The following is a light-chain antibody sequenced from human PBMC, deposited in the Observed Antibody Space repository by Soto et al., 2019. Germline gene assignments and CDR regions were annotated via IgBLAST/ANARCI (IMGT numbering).Light chain of an antibody. CDR1: QTISTW. CDR3: QQAYSFPLT. CDR2: AAS. V-gene: IGKV1D-12*01. Sequence: DIRMTQSPSSVSASVGDRVTIACRASQTISTWLAWYQQKPGKAPKVLIYAASSLRSGVPSRFSGSGSGTEFTLTISSLQPEDFGNYYCQQAYSFPLTFGGGTKVEIK. J-gene: IGKJ4*01.